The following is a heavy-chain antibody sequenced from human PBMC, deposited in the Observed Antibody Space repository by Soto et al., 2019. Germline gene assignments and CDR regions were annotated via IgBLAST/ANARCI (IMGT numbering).Heavy chain of an antibody. D-gene: IGHD3-10*01. CDR2: INHSGST. J-gene: IGHJ4*02. CDR1: GGSFSGYY. CDR3: ARAKHYYGSGSYPPNY. Sequence: QVQLQQWGAGLLKPSETLSLTCAVYGGSFSGYYWSWIRQPPGKGLEWIGEINHSGSTNYNPSLKSRVTISVDTSKNQFSLKLSSVTAADTAVYYCARAKHYYGSGSYPPNYWGQGTLVTVSS. V-gene: IGHV4-34*01.